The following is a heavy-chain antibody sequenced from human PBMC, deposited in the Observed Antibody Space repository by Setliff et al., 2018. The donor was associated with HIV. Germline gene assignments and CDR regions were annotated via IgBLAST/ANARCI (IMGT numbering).Heavy chain of an antibody. D-gene: IGHD3-10*02. J-gene: IGHJ4*02. V-gene: IGHV4-39*01. CDR1: GGPISSSSYY. Sequence: SETLSLTCSVSGGPISSSSYYWGWIRQPPGKGLEWIGHIYSSGNTYYNPSLKSRLTMSVDTSKNQLSLKLSSLTAADTAMYDCASVTLFVRFDFWGLGTLVTVSS. CDR2: IYSSGNT. CDR3: ASVTLFVRFDF.